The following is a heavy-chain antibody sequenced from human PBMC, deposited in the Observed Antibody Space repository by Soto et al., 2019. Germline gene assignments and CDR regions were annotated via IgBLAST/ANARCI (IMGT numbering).Heavy chain of an antibody. V-gene: IGHV4-4*02. J-gene: IGHJ4*02. CDR1: GGSISSDNW. CDR2: IYHSGST. CDR3: ARSTVTEDY. Sequence: QVHLQESGPGLVKPSGTLSLTCAVSGGSISSDNWWSWVRQPPGKGLEWIGEIYHSGSTNYKSSLXXRXTXXVDKSKNQFSLKLISVTAADTAVYYCARSTVTEDYWGQGTLVTVSS. D-gene: IGHD4-17*01.